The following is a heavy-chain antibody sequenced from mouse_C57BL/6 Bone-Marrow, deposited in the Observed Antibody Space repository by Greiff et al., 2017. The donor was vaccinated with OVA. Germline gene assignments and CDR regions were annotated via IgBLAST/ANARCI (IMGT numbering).Heavy chain of an antibody. CDR3: ARGDYDVLYAMDY. CDR2: INPGSGGT. CDR1: GYAFTNYL. D-gene: IGHD2-4*01. V-gene: IGHV1-54*01. Sequence: QVQLKQSGAELVRPGTSVKVSCKASGYAFTNYLIEWVKQRPGQGLEWIGVINPGSGGTNYNEKFKGKATLTADKSSSTAYMQLSSLTSADSAVYFCARGDYDVLYAMDYWGQGTSVTVSS. J-gene: IGHJ4*01.